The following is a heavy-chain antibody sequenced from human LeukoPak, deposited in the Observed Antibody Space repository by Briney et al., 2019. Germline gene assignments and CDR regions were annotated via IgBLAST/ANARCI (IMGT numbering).Heavy chain of an antibody. D-gene: IGHD3-16*01. CDR1: GGSIDSSSYY. CDR2: IYYSGTT. CDR3: ARQGADYFYHSMEV. V-gene: IGHV4-39*01. J-gene: IGHJ6*03. Sequence: PSETLSLTCTVSGGSIDSSSYYWDWIRQPPGKGLEWLGNIYYSGTTFYTSSLKSRVTISADMSKNQFSLRLTSVPAADTAVYYCARQGADYFYHSMEVSGKGTTVIVSS.